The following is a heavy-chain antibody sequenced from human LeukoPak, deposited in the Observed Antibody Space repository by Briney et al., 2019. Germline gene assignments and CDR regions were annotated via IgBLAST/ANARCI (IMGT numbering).Heavy chain of an antibody. CDR3: ARASQSPYYYDSSGYTHFDY. J-gene: IGHJ4*02. D-gene: IGHD3-22*01. V-gene: IGHV4-59*01. CDR2: IYYSGST. Sequence: SETLSLTCTVSGGSISGYYWSWIRQPPGKGLEWIGYIYYSGSTNYNPSLKSRVTISVDTSKNQFSLKLSSVTAADTAVYYCARASQSPYYYDSSGYTHFDYWGQGTLVTVSS. CDR1: GGSISGYY.